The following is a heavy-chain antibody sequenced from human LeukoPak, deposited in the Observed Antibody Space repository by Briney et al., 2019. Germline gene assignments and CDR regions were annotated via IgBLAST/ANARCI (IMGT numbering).Heavy chain of an antibody. J-gene: IGHJ4*02. V-gene: IGHV4-39*01. CDR1: GGSISISSYY. D-gene: IGHD2-2*01. Sequence: SETLSLTCSVFGGSISISSYYWGWIRQPPGKGLEWIGSIYYGGSSYYNPSLKSRVTISVDTSKNQFSLKLTSVTAADTAVYYCARRDCTSTTCYAGSYYFDYWGQGTLVTVSS. CDR2: IYYGGSS. CDR3: ARRDCTSTTCYAGSYYFDY.